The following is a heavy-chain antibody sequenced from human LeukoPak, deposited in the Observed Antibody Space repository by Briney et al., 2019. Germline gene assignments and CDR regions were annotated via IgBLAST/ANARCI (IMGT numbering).Heavy chain of an antibody. Sequence: GGSLRLSCEASGFTFSSYGMHWVRQAPGKGLEWVAVIWYDGSDKYYADSVKGRFSISRDNSKNTLYLQMNSLRAEDTAVYYCARGMSATSGYLELEYWGQGALVTVST. J-gene: IGHJ4*02. CDR2: IWYDGSDK. D-gene: IGHD3-22*01. CDR1: GFTFSSYG. CDR3: ARGMSATSGYLELEY. V-gene: IGHV3-33*01.